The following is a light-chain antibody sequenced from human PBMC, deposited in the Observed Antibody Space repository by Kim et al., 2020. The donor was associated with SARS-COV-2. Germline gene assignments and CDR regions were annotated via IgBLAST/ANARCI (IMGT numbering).Light chain of an antibody. J-gene: IGKJ4*01. CDR1: QSVLHTSNNKNY. Sequence: DNVMTQSPDSLAVSLGERATINCKSSQSVLHTSNNKNYLAWFQQKPGQPPNLLIYWASTRASGVPDRFSGSGSGTDFTLTISSLQAEDVAVYCCQQYYSTPLTFGGGTKVDIK. CDR3: QQYYSTPLT. CDR2: WAS. V-gene: IGKV4-1*01.